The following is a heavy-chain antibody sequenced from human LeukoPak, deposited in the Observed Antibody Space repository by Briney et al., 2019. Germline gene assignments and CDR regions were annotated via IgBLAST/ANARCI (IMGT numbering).Heavy chain of an antibody. V-gene: IGHV3-11*01. CDR3: ARVGSSGFFSDY. J-gene: IGHJ4*02. CDR2: ISSSGSTI. D-gene: IGHD3-22*01. CDR1: GFTFSDYY. Sequence: GGSLRLSCAASGFTFSDYYMSWIRQAPGKGLEWVSYISSSGSTIYYADSVKGRFTVSRDNAKNSLYLQVNSLRAEDTAVYYCARVGSSGFFSDYWGQGTLVTVSS.